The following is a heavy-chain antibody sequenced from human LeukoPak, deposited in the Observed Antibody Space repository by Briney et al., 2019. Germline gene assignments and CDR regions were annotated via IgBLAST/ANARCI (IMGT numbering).Heavy chain of an antibody. CDR1: GGTFSSYA. D-gene: IGHD3-3*01. Sequence: SVKVSCKASGGTFSSYAISWVRQAPGQGLEWMGGIIPIFGTANYAQKFQGRVTITTDESTSTAYMELSSLRSEDTAVYYCARDRRPLGTYYDFWSGSGYWFDPWGQGTLVTVSS. CDR2: IIPIFGTA. CDR3: ARDRRPLGTYYDFWSGSGYWFDP. J-gene: IGHJ5*02. V-gene: IGHV1-69*05.